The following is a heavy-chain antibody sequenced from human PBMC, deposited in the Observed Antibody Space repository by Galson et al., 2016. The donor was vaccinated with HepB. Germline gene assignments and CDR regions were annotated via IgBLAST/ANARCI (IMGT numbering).Heavy chain of an antibody. D-gene: IGHD6-19*01. J-gene: IGHJ5*02. CDR1: GDSVSSNSAS. Sequence: CAISGDSVSSNSASWVWLRQSPSRGLEWLGRTFYRSKWFTDYAPSVRGRITFSPDTAKNQFSLHLNSVTSEDTAVHFCARGRWTSGRPGGWFDPWGQGTLVTVSS. CDR2: TFYRSKWFT. V-gene: IGHV6-1*01. CDR3: ARGRWTSGRPGGWFDP.